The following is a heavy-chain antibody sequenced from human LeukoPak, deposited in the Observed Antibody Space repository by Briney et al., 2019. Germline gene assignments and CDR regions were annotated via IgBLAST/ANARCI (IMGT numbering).Heavy chain of an antibody. D-gene: IGHD3-10*01. V-gene: IGHV3-13*01. Sequence: PGGSLRLSCVASGFTFSSYDMHWVRQGTGKGLEWVSAIGTAYDTYYAGSVKGRFTISRDNAKNSLYLQMNSLRAEDTALYYCAKDMGPHYYGSGSYPYNWFDPWGQGTLVTVSS. CDR2: IGTAYDT. CDR1: GFTFSSYD. CDR3: AKDMGPHYYGSGSYPYNWFDP. J-gene: IGHJ5*02.